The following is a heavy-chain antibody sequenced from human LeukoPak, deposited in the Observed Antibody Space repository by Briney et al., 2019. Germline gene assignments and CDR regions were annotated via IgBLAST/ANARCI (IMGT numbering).Heavy chain of an antibody. CDR2: ISYTGST. CDR1: GGSISSYY. Sequence: SETLSLTCTVSGGSISSYYWSWIRQPPGEGLEWIGYISYTGSTNYNPSLKSRVTVSVDTSKNQFSLKLSSLTAADTAVYYCARPTVGATGWGQGTLVTVSS. CDR3: ARPTVGATG. V-gene: IGHV4-59*01. D-gene: IGHD1-26*01. J-gene: IGHJ4*02.